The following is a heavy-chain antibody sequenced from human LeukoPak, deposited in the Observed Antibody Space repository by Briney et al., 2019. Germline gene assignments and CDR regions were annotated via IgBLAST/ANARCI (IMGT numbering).Heavy chain of an antibody. CDR1: GGFFSGYY. V-gene: IGHV4-34*01. D-gene: IGHD3-22*01. CDR3: ARGNYYDSSGSDY. CDR2: INHSGST. J-gene: IGHJ4*02. Sequence: IPSETLSLTCAVYGGFFSGYYWSWIRQPPGKGLEWIGEINHSGSTNYNPSLKSRVTISVDTSKNQFSLKLSSVTAADTAVYYCARGNYYDSSGSDYWGQGTLVTVSS.